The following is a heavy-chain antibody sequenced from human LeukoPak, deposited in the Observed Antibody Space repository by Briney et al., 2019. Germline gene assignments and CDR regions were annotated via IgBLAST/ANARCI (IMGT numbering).Heavy chain of an antibody. Sequence: NPSETLSLTCAVYGGSFSSYYWSWIRQPPGKGLEWIGYIYYSGSTNYNPSLKSRVTISVDTSKNQFSLKLSSVTAADTAVYYCASHCGTTDCYSYYAMDVWGQGTTVIV. J-gene: IGHJ6*02. CDR2: IYYSGST. V-gene: IGHV4-59*01. D-gene: IGHD2-2*01. CDR1: GGSFSSYY. CDR3: ASHCGTTDCYSYYAMDV.